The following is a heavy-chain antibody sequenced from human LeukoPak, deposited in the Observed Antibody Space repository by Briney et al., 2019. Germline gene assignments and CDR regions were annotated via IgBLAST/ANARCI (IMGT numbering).Heavy chain of an antibody. D-gene: IGHD5-18*01. Sequence: GGSLRLSCAASGFTFSSYWMSWVRQAPGKGLEWVANIKQDGSEKYYVDSVKGRFTISRDNAKNSLYLQMNSLRAEDTAVYYCARDLSGITGYTYGRGIDYWGQGTLVTVSS. V-gene: IGHV3-7*01. CDR2: IKQDGSEK. CDR1: GFTFSSYW. J-gene: IGHJ4*02. CDR3: ARDLSGITGYTYGRGIDY.